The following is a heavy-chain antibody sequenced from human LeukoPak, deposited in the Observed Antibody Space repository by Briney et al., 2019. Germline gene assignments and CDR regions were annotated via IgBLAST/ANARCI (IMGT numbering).Heavy chain of an antibody. CDR2: IYPGDSDT. V-gene: IGHV5-51*01. D-gene: IGHD3-22*01. J-gene: IGHJ4*02. Sequence: GESLKISCKGSGYSFTSCWIGWVRQMPGKGLEWMGIIYPGDSDTRYSPSFQGQVTISADKSISTAYLQWSSLKASDTAMYYCARRDYYDSSGYFPYFDYWGQGTLVTVSS. CDR1: GYSFTSCW. CDR3: ARRDYYDSSGYFPYFDY.